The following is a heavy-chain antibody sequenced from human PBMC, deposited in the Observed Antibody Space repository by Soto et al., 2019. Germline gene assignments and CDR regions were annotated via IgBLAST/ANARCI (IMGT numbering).Heavy chain of an antibody. J-gene: IGHJ4*02. Sequence: PSETVSLTCTVSGGSISSDNYYWSWIRQPPGKGLEWIGYIYYSGSTYYNPSLKSRLIISIDTSKNQFSLKLSSVTAADTAVYYCASTSYFDNSSSAYWGQGTLVTVSS. V-gene: IGHV4-30-4*01. CDR3: ASTSYFDNSSSAY. CDR1: GGSISSDNYY. D-gene: IGHD3-22*01. CDR2: IYYSGST.